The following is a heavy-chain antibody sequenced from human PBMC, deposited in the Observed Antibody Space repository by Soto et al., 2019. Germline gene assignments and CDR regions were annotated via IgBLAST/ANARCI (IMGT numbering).Heavy chain of an antibody. CDR1: GFTFSDFY. Sequence: GGSLRLSCAASGFTFSDFYMSWVRQAPGKGLEWISFISLGDSYKKTADSVKGRFTISRDNANNSLYLQMHSLRAEDTAVSYCVRESRTDEDGYDARGYYFDYWGQGALVTVSS. D-gene: IGHD5-12*01. V-gene: IGHV3-11*06. CDR3: VRESRTDEDGYDARGYYFDY. CDR2: ISLGDSYK. J-gene: IGHJ4*02.